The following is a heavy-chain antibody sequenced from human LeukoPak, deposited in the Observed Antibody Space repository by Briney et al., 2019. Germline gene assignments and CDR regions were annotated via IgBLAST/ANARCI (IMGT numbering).Heavy chain of an antibody. J-gene: IGHJ5*01. CDR2: IYYRVTS. CDR1: GDSISTYY. D-gene: IGHD6-6*01. CDR3: ARLATPSTMAARGRSWFES. Sequence: PSETLSLTCTVSGDSISTYYWSWIRQPPGKGLEWIGYIYYRVTSDYNPSLKSRVTMSVDMSTRQISLKLSSVTAADTAVYYCARLATPSTMAARGRSWFESWGQGTLVTVAS. V-gene: IGHV4-59*01.